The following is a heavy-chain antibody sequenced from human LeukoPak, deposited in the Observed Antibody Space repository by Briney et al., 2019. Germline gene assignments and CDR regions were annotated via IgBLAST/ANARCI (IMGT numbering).Heavy chain of an antibody. J-gene: IGHJ4*02. CDR3: ARCSGGSCYSPFPPN. V-gene: IGHV1-2*02. CDR1: GYTFTSYY. CDR2: INPNSGGT. Sequence: ASVKVSCKASGYTFTSYYMHWVRQAPGQGLEWMGWINPNSGGTNYAQKFQGRVTMTRDTSISTAYMELSRLRSDDTAVYYCARCSGGSCYSPFPPNWGQGTLVTVSS. D-gene: IGHD2-15*01.